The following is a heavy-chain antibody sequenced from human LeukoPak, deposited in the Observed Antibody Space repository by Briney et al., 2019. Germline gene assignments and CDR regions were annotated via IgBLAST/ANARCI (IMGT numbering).Heavy chain of an antibody. J-gene: IGHJ4*02. CDR2: IISSSSVI. CDR3: AKDRANWAIDD. CDR1: GFTFSSHS. V-gene: IGHV3-48*01. Sequence: GGSLRLSCAASGFTFSSHSMNWVRQAPGKGLEWLSYIISSSSVIYYADSVKGRFTISRDNAKNSLYLQMNNVRAEDTAVYYCAKDRANWAIDDWGQGTQVTVSS. D-gene: IGHD3-16*01.